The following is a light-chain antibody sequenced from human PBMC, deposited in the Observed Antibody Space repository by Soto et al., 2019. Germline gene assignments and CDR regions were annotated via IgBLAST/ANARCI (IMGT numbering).Light chain of an antibody. Sequence: DIQMTQSPSSLSASVGDRVTITCRASQAIRNDLGWYQQKQAKAPKRLIYAASSLESGVPSRFSGSVSGTEGTITISSLKKEDATTYYCLQQKTYTRTFGQGTKVDIK. CDR1: QAIRND. V-gene: IGKV1-17*01. J-gene: IGKJ1*01. CDR2: AAS. CDR3: LQQKTYTRT.